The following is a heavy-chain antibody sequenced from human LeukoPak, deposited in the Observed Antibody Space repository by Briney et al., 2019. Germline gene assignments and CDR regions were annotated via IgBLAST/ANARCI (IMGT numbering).Heavy chain of an antibody. CDR2: ISYDGSDK. Sequence: GGSLRLSCAASGFTFSSYAMHWVRQAPGKGLEWVAFISYDGSDKYYADSVKGRFTISRDNSKNTLYLQMNSLRAEDTAVYYCAKEYLGYFDYWGQEPWSPSPQ. D-gene: IGHD1-26*01. J-gene: IGHJ4*01. V-gene: IGHV3-30*04. CDR1: GFTFSSYA. CDR3: AKEYLGYFDY.